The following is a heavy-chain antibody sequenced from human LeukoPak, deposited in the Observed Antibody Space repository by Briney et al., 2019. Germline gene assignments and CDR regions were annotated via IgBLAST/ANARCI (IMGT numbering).Heavy chain of an antibody. CDR3: ARVATISS. Sequence: PGGSLRLSCAASGFTFSDYYMNWIRQTPGKGLEWVSYISPSGSNTYYADSVKGRFTISRDNAKTSLYLQMNSLRAEDTAVYYCARVATISSWGQGTLGTASS. J-gene: IGHJ4*02. V-gene: IGHV3-11*01. CDR2: ISPSGSNT. CDR1: GFTFSDYY. D-gene: IGHD3-3*01.